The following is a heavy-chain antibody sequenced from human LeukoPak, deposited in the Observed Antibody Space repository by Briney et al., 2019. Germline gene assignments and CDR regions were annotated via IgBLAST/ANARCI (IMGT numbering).Heavy chain of an antibody. D-gene: IGHD1-26*01. CDR3: GGGGTYSQFDY. Sequence: SVKVSCKASGGIFSSYAISWVRQAPGQGLEWMGRIIPILGIANYAQKFQGRVTITADKSTSTAYMDLSSLRSADTAVYYCGGGGTYSQFDYWGQGTLVTVSS. CDR1: GGIFSSYA. J-gene: IGHJ4*02. CDR2: IIPILGIA. V-gene: IGHV1-69*04.